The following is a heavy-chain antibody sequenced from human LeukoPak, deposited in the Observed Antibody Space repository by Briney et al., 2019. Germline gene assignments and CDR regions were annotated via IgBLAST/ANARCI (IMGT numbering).Heavy chain of an antibody. V-gene: IGHV1-18*01. CDR2: ISAYNGNT. J-gene: IGHJ4*02. CDR3: ARDFLRYCSGGSCYSDY. D-gene: IGHD2-15*01. CDR1: GYTFTRYG. Sequence: ASVKVSCKASGYTFTRYGISWVRQAPGQGLEWMGWISAYNGNTNYAQKLQGRVTMTTDTSTSTPYMELRSLRSDDTAAYYCARDFLRYCSGGSCYSDYWGQGTLVTVSS.